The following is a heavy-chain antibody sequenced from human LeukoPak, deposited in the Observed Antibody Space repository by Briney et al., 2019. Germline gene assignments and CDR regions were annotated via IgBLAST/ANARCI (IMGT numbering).Heavy chain of an antibody. V-gene: IGHV3-23*01. CDR2: ISGGGDYT. CDR1: GFTFNNYA. D-gene: IGHD4-17*01. J-gene: IGHJ4*02. Sequence: PGGSLRLSCAASGFTFNNYAMSWVRQAPGKGLEWVSSISGGGDYTYYADSVKGRFTVSRDNSKNTVFLEMISLRVEDTALYHCAKGHGDWGGNYLDHWGQGAQVTVSS. CDR3: AKGHGDWGGNYLDH.